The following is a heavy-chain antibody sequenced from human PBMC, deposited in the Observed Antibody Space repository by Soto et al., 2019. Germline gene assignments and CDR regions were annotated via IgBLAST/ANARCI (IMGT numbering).Heavy chain of an antibody. CDR2: INHSGST. D-gene: IGHD2-15*01. Sequence: SETLSLTCAFYGGSFSGYYWSLIRQPPGKGLEWIGEINHSGSTNYNPSLKSRVTISVDTSKNQFSLKLSSVTAADTAVYYCASGIVVEYYYYMDVWGKGTTVTVSS. V-gene: IGHV4-34*01. CDR1: GGSFSGYY. J-gene: IGHJ6*03. CDR3: ASGIVVEYYYYMDV.